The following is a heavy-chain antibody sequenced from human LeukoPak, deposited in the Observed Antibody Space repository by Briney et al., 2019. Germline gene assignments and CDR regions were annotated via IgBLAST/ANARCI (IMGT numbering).Heavy chain of an antibody. Sequence: ASVKVSCKASGYTFTGYYMHWVRQAPGQGLEWMGWINPNSGGTNYAQKFQGRVTMTRDTSISTAYMELSRLRSDDTAVYYCARDYYDSSGSDAFDIWGQGTMVTVPS. CDR2: INPNSGGT. CDR3: ARDYYDSSGSDAFDI. D-gene: IGHD3-22*01. V-gene: IGHV1-2*02. J-gene: IGHJ3*02. CDR1: GYTFTGYY.